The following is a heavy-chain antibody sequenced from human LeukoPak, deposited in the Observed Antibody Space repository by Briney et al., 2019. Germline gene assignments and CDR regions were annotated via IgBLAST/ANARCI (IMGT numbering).Heavy chain of an antibody. J-gene: IGHJ4*02. D-gene: IGHD6-19*01. CDR1: GFTFSSYG. CDR3: AKEKGIAVAGTLDY. Sequence: GGSLRLSCAASGFTFSSYGMHWVRQAPGKGLEWVAVISYDGSNKYYADSVKGRFTISRDNSKNTLYLQMNSLRAEDTAVYYCAKEKGIAVAGTLDYWGQGTLVTVSS. V-gene: IGHV3-30*18. CDR2: ISYDGSNK.